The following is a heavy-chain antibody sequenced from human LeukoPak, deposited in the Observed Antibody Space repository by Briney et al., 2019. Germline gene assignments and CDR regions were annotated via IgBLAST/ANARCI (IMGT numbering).Heavy chain of an antibody. V-gene: IGHV3-23*01. CDR1: GFTFSSYA. J-gene: IGHJ4*02. D-gene: IGHD2-15*01. CDR3: AKDGVAAYGYFDY. Sequence: GGSLRLSCAASGFTFSSYAMSWVRQAPGKGLEWVSAISGSGGSTYYADSVKGRSTISRDNSKNTLYLQMNSLRAEDTAVYYCAKDGVAAYGYFDYWGQGTLVTVSS. CDR2: ISGSGGST.